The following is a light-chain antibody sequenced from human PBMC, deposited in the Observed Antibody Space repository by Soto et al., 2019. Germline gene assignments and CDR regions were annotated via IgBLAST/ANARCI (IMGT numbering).Light chain of an antibody. CDR3: SSYTSRTTWV. CDR2: EVS. V-gene: IGLV2-14*01. J-gene: IGLJ3*02. CDR1: NSDIGAYNY. Sequence: QSVLTQPASVSGSPGQSITISCTGTNSDIGAYNYVSWYQQHPGKAPKLMIYEVSYRPSGVSDRFSGSRSGNTASLTISGLQAEDESDYYCSSYTSRTTWVFGGGTKVTVL.